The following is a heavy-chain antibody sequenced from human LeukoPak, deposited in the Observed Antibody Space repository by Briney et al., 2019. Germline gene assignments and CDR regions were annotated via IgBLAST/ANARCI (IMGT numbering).Heavy chain of an antibody. CDR2: ISYDGSNK. Sequence: GRSLRLSCAASGFTFSSYAVHWVRQAPGKGLEWVAVISYDGSNKYYADSVRGRFTISRDNSKNTLYLQMNSLRAEDTAVYYCVLIAAAGTAFDYWGQGTLVTVSS. J-gene: IGHJ4*02. V-gene: IGHV3-30*04. CDR3: VLIAAAGTAFDY. CDR1: GFTFSSYA. D-gene: IGHD6-13*01.